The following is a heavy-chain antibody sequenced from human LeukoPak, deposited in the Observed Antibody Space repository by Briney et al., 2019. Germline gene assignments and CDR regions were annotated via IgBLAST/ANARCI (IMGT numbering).Heavy chain of an antibody. J-gene: IGHJ4*02. Sequence: GGSLRLSCAASGFTFSSYAMSWVRQAPGKGLEWVSDISASAGSTFYADSVKGRFTISRDNSKNTLYVQMNSLRAEDTAVYYCAKKESTVTTFFEDWGQGTLVTVSS. V-gene: IGHV3-23*01. CDR1: GFTFSSYA. D-gene: IGHD4-17*01. CDR2: ISASAGST. CDR3: AKKESTVTTFFED.